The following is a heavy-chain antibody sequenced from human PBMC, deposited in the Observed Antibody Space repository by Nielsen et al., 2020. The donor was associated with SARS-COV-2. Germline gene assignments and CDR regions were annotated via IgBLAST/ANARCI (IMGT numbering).Heavy chain of an antibody. CDR2: ISGDSNYI. CDR3: TRGFYSQSDC. V-gene: IGHV3-21*01. CDR1: GFTFSDYS. J-gene: IGHJ4*02. D-gene: IGHD2-15*01. Sequence: GGSLSLSCTGSGFTFSDYSMNWVRQAPGKGLEWVASISGDSNYIFYSELVKGRFTMSRNNGKNSLYLQMNTLRSEDTALYYCTRGFYSQSDCWGQGTLVTVSS.